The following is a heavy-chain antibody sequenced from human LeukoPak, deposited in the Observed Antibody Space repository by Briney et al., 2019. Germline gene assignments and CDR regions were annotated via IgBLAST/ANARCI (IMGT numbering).Heavy chain of an antibody. CDR2: ISGSGGST. CDR3: AKDSLDFWSGYYNYYYYYGVDV. CDR1: GFTFSSYA. D-gene: IGHD3-3*01. V-gene: IGHV3-23*01. J-gene: IGHJ6*02. Sequence: GGSLRLSCAASGFTFSSYAMSWVRQAPGKGLEWVSAISGSGGSTYYADSVKGRFTISRDNSKNTLYLQMNSLRAEDTAVYYCAKDSLDFWSGYYNYYYYYGVDVWGQGTTVTVSS.